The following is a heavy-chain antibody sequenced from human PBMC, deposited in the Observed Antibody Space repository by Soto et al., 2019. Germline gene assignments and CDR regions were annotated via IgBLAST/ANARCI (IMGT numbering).Heavy chain of an antibody. CDR3: ARDYCSSTSCYRTGFDY. J-gene: IGHJ4*02. Sequence: QVQLQESGPGLVKPSQTLSLTCTVSGGSISSGGYYWSWIRQHPGKGLEWIGYIYYSGSTYYNPSLKSRVTISVDTSKNQFSLKLSSVTPADTAVYYCARDYCSSTSCYRTGFDYWGQGTLVTVSS. CDR2: IYYSGST. D-gene: IGHD2-2*01. V-gene: IGHV4-31*03. CDR1: GGSISSGGYY.